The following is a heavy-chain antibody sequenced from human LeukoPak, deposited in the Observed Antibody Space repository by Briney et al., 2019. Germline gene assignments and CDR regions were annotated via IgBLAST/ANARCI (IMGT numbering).Heavy chain of an antibody. V-gene: IGHV3-30*04. D-gene: IGHD3-10*01. CDR1: GFSFNSYP. J-gene: IGHJ4*02. CDR2: ISNDGNNK. Sequence: GGSLRLSCAASGFSFNSYPMHWVRQAPGKGLEWVAVISNDGNNKYYADSVKGRFTISRANSNNALSLQMNGLRVEDTAVYYCARPDDSESFYRANHYWGRGTLVTVS. CDR3: ARPDDSESFYRANHY.